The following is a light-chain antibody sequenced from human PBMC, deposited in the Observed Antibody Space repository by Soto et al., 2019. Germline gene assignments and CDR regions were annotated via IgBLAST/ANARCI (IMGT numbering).Light chain of an antibody. J-gene: IGLJ1*01. CDR2: EVS. V-gene: IGLV2-14*01. CDR3: SSYTSSSTLV. Sequence: QAVVTQPPSASGTPGQRVTISCTGTSSDVGGYNYVSWYQQHPGKAPKLMIYEVSNRPSGVSNRFSGSKSGNTASLTISGLQAEDEADYYCSSYTSSSTLVFGTGTKLTVL. CDR1: SSDVGGYNY.